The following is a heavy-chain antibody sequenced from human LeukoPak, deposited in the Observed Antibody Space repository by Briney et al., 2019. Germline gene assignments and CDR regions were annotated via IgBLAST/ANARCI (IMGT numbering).Heavy chain of an antibody. D-gene: IGHD4-11*01. V-gene: IGHV3-30*03. CDR1: GFTFSSYG. CDR3: ARSTGITVTATWYLDY. J-gene: IGHJ4*02. Sequence: GGSLRLSCAVSGFTFSSYGMHWVRQAPGKGLEWVAVISYDGSNKWYADSVKGRFTISRDNSKNTLNLQMNSLRAEDTAVYYCARSTGITVTATWYLDYTGEGTLFTVS. CDR2: ISYDGSNK.